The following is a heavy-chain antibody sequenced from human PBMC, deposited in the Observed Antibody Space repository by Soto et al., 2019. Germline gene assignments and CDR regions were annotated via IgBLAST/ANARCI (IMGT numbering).Heavy chain of an antibody. Sequence: PXESLVLTCAVWGGCFSNYYWYGIRKTPGKGLEWLGEINHSGRTDYNPSLNSRLTISVGTSKNQFSLQLTSVTAAATAVHYCARGIVKTCKGYFDYWGHGTLGTFAS. CDR2: INHSGRT. CDR3: ARGIVKTCKGYFDY. J-gene: IGHJ4*03. CDR1: GGCFSNYY. V-gene: IGHV4-34*01. D-gene: IGHD1-26*01.